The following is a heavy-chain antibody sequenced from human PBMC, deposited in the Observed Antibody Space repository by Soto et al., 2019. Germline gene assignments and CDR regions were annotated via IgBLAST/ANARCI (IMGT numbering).Heavy chain of an antibody. D-gene: IGHD3-16*01. CDR2: IWHDGGNK. V-gene: IGHV3-33*01. Sequence: QVQLEESVGGVVQPGRSLRLSCAASGFTFSSYGMHWVRQAPGKGLEWVAFIWHDGGNKFYAESVKGRFTISRDNSKNTLYLQMTSLSAEDTAMYYCARDGDVNTGFGKDYWGQGTLVTVSS. CDR1: GFTFSSYG. J-gene: IGHJ4*02. CDR3: ARDGDVNTGFGKDY.